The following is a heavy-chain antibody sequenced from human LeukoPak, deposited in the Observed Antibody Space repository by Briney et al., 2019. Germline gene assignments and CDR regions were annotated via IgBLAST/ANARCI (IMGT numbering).Heavy chain of an antibody. J-gene: IGHJ5*02. D-gene: IGHD5-12*01. CDR1: GFTFSYYP. CDR2: ISYDGGSQ. Sequence: PGGSLRLSCAASGFTFSYYPMHWVRQAPGKGLEWVAVISYDGGSQQYADSVKGRFTISRDNSQNTIDLQMNRLRDDDTAVYYCVRDGLEWLRPGNWFDPWGQGTLVTVSS. V-gene: IGHV3-30-3*01. CDR3: VRDGLEWLRPGNWFDP.